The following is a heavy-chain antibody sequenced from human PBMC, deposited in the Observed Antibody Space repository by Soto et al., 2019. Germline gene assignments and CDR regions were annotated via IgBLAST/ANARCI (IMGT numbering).Heavy chain of an antibody. D-gene: IGHD4-17*01. CDR3: ARDAGDYDYYYYGMDV. Sequence: SETLSLTCTVSGGSISSGGYYWSWIRQHPGKGLEWIGYIYYSGSTYYNPSLKSRVTISVDTSKNQFSLKLSSVTAADTAVYYCARDAGDYDYYYYGMDVWGQGTTVT. CDR2: IYYSGST. V-gene: IGHV4-31*03. CDR1: GGSISSGGYY. J-gene: IGHJ6*02.